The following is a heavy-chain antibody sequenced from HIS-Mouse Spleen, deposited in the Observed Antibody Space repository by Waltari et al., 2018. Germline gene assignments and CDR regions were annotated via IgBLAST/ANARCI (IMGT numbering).Heavy chain of an antibody. J-gene: IGHJ4*02. CDR1: GSTFRSYG. V-gene: IGHV3-30*18. CDR2: ISYDGSNK. CDR3: AKDKHHAFDY. Sequence: QVQLVESGGGVVQPGRSLRLSCAASGSTFRSYGMHWVRQAPGKGLEWVAVISYDGSNKYYADSVKGRFTISRDNSKNTLYLQMNSLRAEDTAVYYCAKDKHHAFDYWGQGTLVTVSS.